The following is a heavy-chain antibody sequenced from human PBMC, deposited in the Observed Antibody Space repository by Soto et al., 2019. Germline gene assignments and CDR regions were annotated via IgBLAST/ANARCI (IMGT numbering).Heavy chain of an antibody. V-gene: IGHV5-10-1*01. Sequence: GESLKISCQGSGYSFTSYWINWVRQMPGKGLEWMGRIDPSDSYTNYSPSFQGHVTISADKSISTAYLQWSSLKASDTAMYYCARLEGVGATWKGHGMDVWGQGTTVTVSS. CDR1: GYSFTSYW. D-gene: IGHD1-26*01. J-gene: IGHJ6*02. CDR3: ARLEGVGATWKGHGMDV. CDR2: IDPSDSYT.